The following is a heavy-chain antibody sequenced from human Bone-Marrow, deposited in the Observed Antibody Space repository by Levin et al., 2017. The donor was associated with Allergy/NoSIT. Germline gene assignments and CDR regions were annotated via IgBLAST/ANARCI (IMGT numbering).Heavy chain of an antibody. CDR3: ARDLDSWGLMVYATDY. CDR2: ISYDGSNK. D-gene: IGHD2-8*01. V-gene: IGHV3-30*04. J-gene: IGHJ4*02. CDR1: GFTFSSYA. Sequence: GGSLRLSCAASGFTFSSYAMHWVRQAPGKGLEWVAVISYDGSNKYYADSVKGRFTISRDNSKNTLYLQMNSLRAEDTAVYYCARDLDSWGLMVYATDYWGQGTLVTVSS.